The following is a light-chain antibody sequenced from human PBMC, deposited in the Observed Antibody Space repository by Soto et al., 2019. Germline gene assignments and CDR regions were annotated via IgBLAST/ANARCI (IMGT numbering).Light chain of an antibody. J-gene: IGLJ1*01. Sequence: QSALTQPAFVSGSPGQSIATSGTGSSSDVGIYNYVSWYQQHPGKVPKLIIYEVTNRPSGVSNRFSGSKSGNTASLTISGLQAEDEADYYCSSNTTSSTRVFGTGTKVTV. CDR3: SSNTTSSTRV. V-gene: IGLV2-14*01. CDR1: SSDVGIYNY. CDR2: EVT.